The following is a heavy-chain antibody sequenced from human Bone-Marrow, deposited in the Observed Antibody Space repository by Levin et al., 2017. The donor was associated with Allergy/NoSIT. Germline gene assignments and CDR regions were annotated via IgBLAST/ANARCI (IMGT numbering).Heavy chain of an antibody. Sequence: GGSLRLSCAASGFTFRTFWMSWARQAPGKGPEWVANIKQDGSDKYYVDSVEGRFTVSRDNAKNSLYLQMNSLRVEDTAVYYCARDHDGEDEYFDFWGQGTLVTVSS. D-gene: IGHD3-10*01. CDR2: IKQDGSDK. J-gene: IGHJ4*02. CDR3: ARDHDGEDEYFDF. CDR1: GFTFRTFW. V-gene: IGHV3-7*01.